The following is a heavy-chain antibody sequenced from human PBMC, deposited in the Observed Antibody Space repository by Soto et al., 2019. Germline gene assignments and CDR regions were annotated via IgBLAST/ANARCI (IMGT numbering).Heavy chain of an antibody. Sequence: QLQLQESGSGLVKPSQTLSLTCAVSCGSISSGGYSWSWIRQPPGKGLEWIGYIYHSGSTYYNPPLKRRVNISVDRSKNRFYLKLSSVTAADTAVDYCARGNYDFWSGYQDYWGQGTLVTVSS. CDR3: ARGNYDFWSGYQDY. CDR2: IYHSGST. CDR1: CGSISSGGYS. V-gene: IGHV4-30-2*01. J-gene: IGHJ4*02. D-gene: IGHD3-3*01.